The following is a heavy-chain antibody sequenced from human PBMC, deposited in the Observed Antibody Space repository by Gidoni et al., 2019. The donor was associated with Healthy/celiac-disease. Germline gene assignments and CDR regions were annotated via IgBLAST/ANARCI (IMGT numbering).Heavy chain of an antibody. CDR2: IYWDDDK. D-gene: IGHD3-3*01. CDR3: AHRRGVITICGVVIENFDY. CDR1: GLSLSTSGAG. Sequence: QISFKEPVPTLVQPTQTPTPTCNFSGLSLSTSGAGVGWIRQPPGKALEWLARIYWDDDKRYSPSLKSRLTITKDTSKNQVVLTMTNMDPVDTATYYCAHRRGVITICGVVIENFDYWGQGTLVTVSS. J-gene: IGHJ4*02. V-gene: IGHV2-5*02.